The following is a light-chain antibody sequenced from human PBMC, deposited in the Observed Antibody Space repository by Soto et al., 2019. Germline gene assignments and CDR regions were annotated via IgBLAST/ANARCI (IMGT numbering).Light chain of an antibody. CDR1: NSDVGGYNY. CDR2: DVI. J-gene: IGLJ1*01. V-gene: IGLV2-14*01. CDR3: GSYRTNSPYV. Sequence: QSALTQPASVSGSPGQSITISCTGTNSDVGGYNYVSWYQQYPGEAPKLMIYDVISRPSGVSNRFSGSKSGNTASLTISGLQAEDEADYYCGSYRTNSPYVFRTGTKLTVL.